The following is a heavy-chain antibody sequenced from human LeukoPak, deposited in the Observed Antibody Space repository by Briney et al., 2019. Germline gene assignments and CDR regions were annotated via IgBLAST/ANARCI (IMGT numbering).Heavy chain of an antibody. CDR2: IYHSGST. D-gene: IGHD6-25*01. V-gene: IGHV4-30-2*01. J-gene: IGHJ5*02. Sequence: SETLSLTCTVSGGSISSGGYYWSWIRQPPGKGLEWIGYIYHSGSTYYNPSLKSRVTISVDRSKNQFSLKLSSVTAADTAVYYCARTAGPHGGWFDPWGQGTLVTVSS. CDR1: GGSISSGGYY. CDR3: ARTAGPHGGWFDP.